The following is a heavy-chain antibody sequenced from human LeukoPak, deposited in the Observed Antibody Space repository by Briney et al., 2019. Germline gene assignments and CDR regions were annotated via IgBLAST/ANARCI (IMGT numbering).Heavy chain of an antibody. CDR3: ATCTSAIQYFLY. CDR1: GYSFTNYY. J-gene: IGHJ4*02. Sequence: ASVKVSCKASGYSFTNYYIHWGRQAPGQGPEWMGWVNPSGGATKYAQKFQDRVTMTRDTSISTAYLELSGLTSDDTAVYYCATCTSAIQYFLYWGLGTLVTVSS. CDR2: VNPSGGAT. D-gene: IGHD2-2*01. V-gene: IGHV1-2*02.